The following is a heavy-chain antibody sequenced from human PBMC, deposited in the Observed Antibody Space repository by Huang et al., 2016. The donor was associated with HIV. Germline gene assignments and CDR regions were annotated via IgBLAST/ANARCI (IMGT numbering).Heavy chain of an antibody. CDR1: GFHFSSSW. CDR3: ARTYYYDSSGVDPRRAFDI. J-gene: IGHJ3*02. D-gene: IGHD3-22*01. V-gene: IGHV3-74*01. Sequence: EVQLEESGGGLVQPGGSLRLSCAASGFHFSSSWMHWVRQAPGKVLVCVSRIKSDGRSTNGADSVKGRFTISRDNAQHTLYLQMNSLRAEDTAVYYCARTYYYDSSGVDPRRAFDIWGQGTMVTVSS. CDR2: IKSDGRST.